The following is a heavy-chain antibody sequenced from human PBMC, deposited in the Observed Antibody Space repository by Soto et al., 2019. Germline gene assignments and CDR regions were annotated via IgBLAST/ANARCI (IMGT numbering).Heavy chain of an antibody. CDR3: AKMGPIAGDSGGYYKMIGRGYFQH. CDR1: GFTFSSYA. V-gene: IGHV3-23*01. D-gene: IGHD3-22*01. CDR2: ISGSGGST. Sequence: PGGSLRLSCAASGFTFSSYAMSWVRQAPGKGLEWVSAISGSGGSTYYADSVKGRFTISRDNSKNTLYLQMNSLRAEDTAVYYCAKMGPIAGDSGGYYKMIGRGYFQHWGQGTLVTVSS. J-gene: IGHJ1*01.